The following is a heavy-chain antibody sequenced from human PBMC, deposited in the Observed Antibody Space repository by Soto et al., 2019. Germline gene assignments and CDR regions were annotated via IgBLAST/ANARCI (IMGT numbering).Heavy chain of an antibody. CDR2: INHSGST. CDR1: GGSFSGYY. CDR3: AGSYGVKWDY. Sequence: SETLSLTCAVYGGSFSGYYWSWIRQPPGKGLEWIGEINHSGSTNYNPSLKSRVTISVDTSKNQFSLKLSSVTAADTAVYYCAGSYGVKWDYWGQGTLVTVSS. J-gene: IGHJ4*02. V-gene: IGHV4-34*01. D-gene: IGHD2-15*01.